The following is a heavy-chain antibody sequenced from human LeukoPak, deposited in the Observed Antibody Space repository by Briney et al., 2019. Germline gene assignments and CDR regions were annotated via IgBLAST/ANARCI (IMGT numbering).Heavy chain of an antibody. CDR2: MNPNSGNT. CDR1: GYSFTSYD. V-gene: IGHV1-8*01. J-gene: IGHJ4*02. Sequence: ASVKVSCKASGYSFTSYDLNWVRQATGQGPEWVGWMNPNSGNTGYVQKFQGRVTMTRDASINTAYMELSGLRSEDTAVYYCARVKGPKGDHDYWGQGTLVTVSS. CDR3: ARVKGPKGDHDY.